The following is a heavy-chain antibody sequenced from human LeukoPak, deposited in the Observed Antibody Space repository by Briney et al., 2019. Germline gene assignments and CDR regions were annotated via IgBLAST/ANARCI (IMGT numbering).Heavy chain of an antibody. CDR2: INSNEGST. V-gene: IGHV3-64D*06. Sequence: TGGPLRLSCSASGFTFSSYAMHWVRQAPGKGPECVSAINSNEGSTYYADSVKGRFTISRDNSKNTLYLQMSSLSAEETAVYYCVKGDADVVVPAASSYYGSGSCTFDHWGQGTLVTVSS. CDR1: GFTFSSYA. D-gene: IGHD2-2*01. J-gene: IGHJ4*02. CDR3: VKGDADVVVPAASSYYGSGSCTFDH.